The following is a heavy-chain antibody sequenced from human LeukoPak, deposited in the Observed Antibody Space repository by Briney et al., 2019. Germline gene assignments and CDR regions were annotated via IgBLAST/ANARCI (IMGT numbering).Heavy chain of an antibody. D-gene: IGHD4-11*01. CDR2: IYTSGST. J-gene: IGHJ3*02. Sequence: SETLSLTCTVSGGSISSYYWSWIRQPAGKGLEWIGRIYTSGSTNYNPSLKSRVTMSVDTSKNQFSLKLSSVTAADTAVYYCARVTVTTEGDAFDIWGQGTMVTVSS. CDR1: GGSISSYY. CDR3: ARVTVTTEGDAFDI. V-gene: IGHV4-4*07.